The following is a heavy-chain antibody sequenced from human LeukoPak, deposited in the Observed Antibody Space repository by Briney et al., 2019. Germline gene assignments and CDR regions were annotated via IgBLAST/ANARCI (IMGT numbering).Heavy chain of an antibody. J-gene: IGHJ6*03. CDR3: AKGSGYGAQYYYYYMDV. D-gene: IGHD5-12*01. CDR1: GFTFSSYG. Sequence: GGSLRLSCAASGFTFSSYGMHWVRQAPGKGLEWVAFIRYDGSNKYYADSVKGRFTIPRDNSKNTLYLYVNSLRPEDTAVYYCAKGSGYGAQYYYYYMDVWGKGTTVTISS. CDR2: IRYDGSNK. V-gene: IGHV3-30*02.